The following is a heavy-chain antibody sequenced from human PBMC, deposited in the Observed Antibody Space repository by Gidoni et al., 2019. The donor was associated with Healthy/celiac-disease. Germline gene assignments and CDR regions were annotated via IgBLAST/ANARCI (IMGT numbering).Heavy chain of an antibody. CDR3: ATSGGVGATSDY. D-gene: IGHD1-26*01. CDR2: ISGSGGST. Sequence: EVQLLESGGGLVQPGGSLRLPCSASGSTFSSYAVSWVRQATGKGLEWVSAISGSGGSTYYAYSVKGRFTISRDNSKNTLYLQMNSLRAEDTAVYYCATSGGVGATSDYWGQGTLVTVSS. J-gene: IGHJ4*02. V-gene: IGHV3-23*01. CDR1: GSTFSSYA.